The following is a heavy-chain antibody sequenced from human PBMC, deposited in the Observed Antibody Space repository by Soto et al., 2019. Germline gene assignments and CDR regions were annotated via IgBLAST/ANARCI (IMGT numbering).Heavy chain of an antibody. CDR2: INAGNGNT. D-gene: IGHD1-7*01. V-gene: IGHV1-3*01. CDR1: GYTFTSYA. J-gene: IGHJ6*02. CDR3: SGSHNWNYLGSHYYYGMDV. Sequence: ASVKFYCKASGYTFTSYAMHWVRQAPGQRLEWMGWINAGNGNTKYSQKFQGRVTITRDTSASTAYMELSSPRSEDTAVYYCSGSHNWNYLGSHYYYGMDVWGQGTTVTVSS.